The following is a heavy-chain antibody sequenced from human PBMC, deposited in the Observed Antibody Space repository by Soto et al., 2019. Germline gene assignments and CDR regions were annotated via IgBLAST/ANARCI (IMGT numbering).Heavy chain of an antibody. Sequence: QVQLQESGPGLVKPSESLSLTCTVSGGSIRSYYWSWIRQPPGKGLEWIGYIYYSGSTNYNPSLMSRVTISVNISKNPFSLKLSFVTAADTAVYYCARRDTIFWHCDYWGQGTLVSVSS. CDR3: ARRDTIFWHCDY. D-gene: IGHD3-9*01. J-gene: IGHJ4*02. CDR2: IYYSGST. V-gene: IGHV4-59*08. CDR1: GGSIRSYY.